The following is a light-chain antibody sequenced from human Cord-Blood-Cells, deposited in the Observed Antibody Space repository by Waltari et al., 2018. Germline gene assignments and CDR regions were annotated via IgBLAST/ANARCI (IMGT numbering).Light chain of an antibody. V-gene: IGKV1-39*01. CDR3: QQSYSTPAT. CDR2: AAS. J-gene: IGKJ1*01. CDR1: QRISSY. Sequence: DIQITQSPSSLSASVGDRVTITCRASQRISSYLNWYQQKPGKAPKLLIYAASSLQSGVPSRFSGSGSGTDFTLTISSLQPEDFATYYCQQSYSTPATFGQGTKVEIK.